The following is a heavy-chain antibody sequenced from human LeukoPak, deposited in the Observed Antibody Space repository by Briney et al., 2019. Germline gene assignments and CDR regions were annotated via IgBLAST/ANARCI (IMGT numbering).Heavy chain of an antibody. CDR2: ISSSSSYI. D-gene: IGHD1-26*01. CDR3: ASLGATTLFGSY. V-gene: IGHV3-21*01. Sequence: GGSLRLSCAASGFTFSSYSMTWVRQAPGKGLEWVSSISSSSSYIYYADSVKGRFTISRDNAKNSLYLQMNSLRAEDTAVYYCASLGATTLFGSYWGQGTLVTVSS. J-gene: IGHJ4*02. CDR1: GFTFSSYS.